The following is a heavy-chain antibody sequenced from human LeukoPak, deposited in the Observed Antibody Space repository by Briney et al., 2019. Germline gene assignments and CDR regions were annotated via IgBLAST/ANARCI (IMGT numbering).Heavy chain of an antibody. CDR1: GFTFSSYW. CDR3: ARDLAIFGVVTPGY. V-gene: IGHV3-74*01. J-gene: IGHJ4*02. Sequence: GGPLKLSCAASGFTFSSYWMHWVRQAPGKGLVWVSRINTDGSSTSYADSVKGRFTISRDNAKNTLYLQMNSLRAEDTAVYYCARDLAIFGVVTPGYWGQGTLVTVSS. CDR2: INTDGSST. D-gene: IGHD3-3*01.